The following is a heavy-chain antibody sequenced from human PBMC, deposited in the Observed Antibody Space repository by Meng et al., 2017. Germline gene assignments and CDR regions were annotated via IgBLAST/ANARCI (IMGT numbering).Heavy chain of an antibody. Sequence: ASVKVSCKASGYTFTSYGISWVRQAPGQGLEWMGWISAYHGNTNYAQKLQGRVTMTTDTSTSTAYMELMSLRSDDTAVYYCARDWGLYEYVWGSYRYGAFDIWGQGTMVTVSS. J-gene: IGHJ3*02. D-gene: IGHD3-16*02. CDR2: ISAYHGNT. CDR3: ARDWGLYEYVWGSYRYGAFDI. CDR1: GYTFTSYG. V-gene: IGHV1-18*01.